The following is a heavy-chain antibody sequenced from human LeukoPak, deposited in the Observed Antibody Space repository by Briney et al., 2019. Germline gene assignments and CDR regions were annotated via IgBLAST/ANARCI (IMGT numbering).Heavy chain of an antibody. V-gene: IGHV4-4*02. D-gene: IGHD5-18*01. CDR2: IYHSGST. CDR3: ARVTSYGSFDY. J-gene: IGHJ4*02. Sequence: PSETLSLTCAVSGGSISSSNWWSWVRQPPGKGLEWIGEIYHSGSTNYNPSLKSRVTISVDKPKNQFSLKLSSVTAADTAVYYCARVTSYGSFDYWGQGTLVTVSS. CDR1: GGSISSSNW.